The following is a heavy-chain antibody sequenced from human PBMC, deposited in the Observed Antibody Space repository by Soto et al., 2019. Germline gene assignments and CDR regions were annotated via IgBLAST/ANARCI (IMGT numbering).Heavy chain of an antibody. Sequence: GGALRLSCAAPVFAFSTYDMHWVRQATGKGLEWVSAIGAADDPYYSGSVKGRFTISRENAKSSLSLQMNSLRVGDTAVYYCARAYSGQLPRRADYYYAMDVWGPGTTVTAP. J-gene: IGHJ6*02. CDR2: IGAADDP. D-gene: IGHD2-2*01. V-gene: IGHV3-13*05. CDR1: VFAFSTYD. CDR3: ARAYSGQLPRRADYYYAMDV.